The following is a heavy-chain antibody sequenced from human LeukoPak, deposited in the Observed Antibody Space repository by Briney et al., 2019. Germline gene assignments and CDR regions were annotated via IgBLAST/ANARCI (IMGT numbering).Heavy chain of an antibody. CDR1: GYTFTSYG. J-gene: IGHJ5*02. CDR2: IIPIFGTA. V-gene: IGHV1-69*13. CDR3: ARGGLGVRFLEWLWYWFDP. D-gene: IGHD3-3*01. Sequence: SVKVSCKASGYTFTSYGISWVRQAPGQGLEWMGGIIPIFGTANYAQKFQGRVTITADESTSTAYMELSSLRSEDTAVYYCARGGLGVRFLEWLWYWFDPWGQGTLVTVSS.